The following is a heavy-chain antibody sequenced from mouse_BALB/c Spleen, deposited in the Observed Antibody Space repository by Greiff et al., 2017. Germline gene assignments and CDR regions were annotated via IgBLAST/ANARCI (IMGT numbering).Heavy chain of an antibody. CDR1: GFTFSSYA. Sequence: DVHLVESGGGLVKPGGSLKLSCAASGFTFSSYAMSWVRQTPEKRLEWVASISRGGSTYYPDSVKGRFTISRDNARNILYLQMSSLRSEDTAMYYCARGMITTRSWFAYWGQGTLVTVSA. CDR2: ISRGGST. V-gene: IGHV5-6-5*01. CDR3: ARGMITTRSWFAY. J-gene: IGHJ3*01. D-gene: IGHD2-4*01.